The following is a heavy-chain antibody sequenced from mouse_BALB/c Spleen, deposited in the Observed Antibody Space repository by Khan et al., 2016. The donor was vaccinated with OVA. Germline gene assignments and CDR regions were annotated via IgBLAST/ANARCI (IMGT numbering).Heavy chain of an antibody. CDR2: ISCYNGAT. J-gene: IGHJ3*01. D-gene: IGHD1-1*01. CDR3: ARGDYYGSSPVDY. Sequence: LVKPWPSVTISCKVSGYSFTGYYMHWVNQSHGKSLEWIGYISCYNGATSYNQKFKGKATFTVDTSSSTAYMQFNSLTSENSTVYYCARGDYYGSSPVDYWGQGTLVTVSA. V-gene: IGHV1S34*01. CDR1: GYSFTGYY.